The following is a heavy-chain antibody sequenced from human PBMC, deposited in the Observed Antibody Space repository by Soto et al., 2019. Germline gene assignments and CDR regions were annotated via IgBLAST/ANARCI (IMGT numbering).Heavy chain of an antibody. CDR3: ARDLRGHYGP. J-gene: IGHJ3*01. CDR2: VSGSSCYI. CDR1: GFNFRNCK. V-gene: IGHV3-21*06. D-gene: IGHD4-17*01. Sequence: GGSLRLSRERSGFNFRNCKMIWVPQAPGKGLEWVSSVSGSSCYIYYADSVKGRFTVSRDNANNLVFLQMNGLRPEDTAMYYCARDLRGHYGPWGQGTMVTVSS.